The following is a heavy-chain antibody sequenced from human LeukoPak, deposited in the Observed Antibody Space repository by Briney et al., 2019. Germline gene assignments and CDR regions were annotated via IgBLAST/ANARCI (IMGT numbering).Heavy chain of an antibody. CDR2: FDPEDGET. CDR3: ARAEGDSTWFGWFDA. J-gene: IGHJ5*02. V-gene: IGHV1-24*01. CDR1: GYTLTELS. Sequence: ASVKVSCKVSGYTLTELSMHWVRQAPGKGLEWMGGFDPEDGETIYAQKFQGRVTITRNTSTNTSYLEVNNLKSADTAVYYCARAEGDSTWFGWFDAWGQGTLVTVS. D-gene: IGHD3-10*01.